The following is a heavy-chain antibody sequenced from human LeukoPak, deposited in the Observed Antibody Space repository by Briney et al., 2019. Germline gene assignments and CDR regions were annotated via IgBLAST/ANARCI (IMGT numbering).Heavy chain of an antibody. D-gene: IGHD3-22*01. Sequence: SETLSLTCTVSGGSISSYYWSWIRQPPGKGLEWIGYIYYSGSTNYNPSLKSRVTISVDTSKNQFSLKLSSVTAADTAVYYCARVNYYDQWFDPWGQGTLVTVSS. CDR2: IYYSGST. V-gene: IGHV4-59*01. CDR1: GGSISSYY. J-gene: IGHJ5*02. CDR3: ARVNYYDQWFDP.